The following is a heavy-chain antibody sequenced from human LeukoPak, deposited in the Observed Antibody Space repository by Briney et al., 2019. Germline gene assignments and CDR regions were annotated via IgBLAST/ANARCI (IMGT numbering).Heavy chain of an antibody. CDR1: GGSISSYY. J-gene: IGHJ3*02. D-gene: IGHD1-26*01. CDR3: ARDGDSGSYYGAFDI. V-gene: IGHV4-59*01. CDR2: IYYSGST. Sequence: PSETLCLTCTVSGGSISSYYWSWIRQPPGKGLEWIGYIYYSGSTNYNPSLKSRVTISVDTSKNQFSLKLSSVTAADTDVYYCARDGDSGSYYGAFDIWGQGTMVTVSS.